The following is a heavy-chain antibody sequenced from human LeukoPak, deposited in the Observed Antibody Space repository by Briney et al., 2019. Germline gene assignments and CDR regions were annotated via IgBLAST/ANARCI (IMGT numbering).Heavy chain of an antibody. CDR1: GGSFSGYY. CDR2: INHSGST. Sequence: SETLSLTCAVYGGSFSGYYWSWIRQPPGKGLEWIGEINHSGSTNYNPSLKSRVTISVDTSKNQFSLKLSSVTAADTAVYYCARDSLYGGNPAFDIWGQGTMVTVSS. CDR3: ARDSLYGGNPAFDI. D-gene: IGHD4-23*01. J-gene: IGHJ3*02. V-gene: IGHV4-34*01.